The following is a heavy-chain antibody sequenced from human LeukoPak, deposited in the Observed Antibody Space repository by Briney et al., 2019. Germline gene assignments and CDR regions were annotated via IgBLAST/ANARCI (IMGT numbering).Heavy chain of an antibody. CDR3: ANDGADYDRNTDAFDI. CDR2: ISGSGGST. CDR1: GFTFSNYA. Sequence: GGSLRLSCAASGFTFSNYAMSWVRQAPGKGLEWVSAISGSGGSTYYADSVKGRFTVSRDNSKNTLYLQMNSLRAEDTAVYYCANDGADYDRNTDAFDIWGQGTMVTVSS. J-gene: IGHJ3*02. D-gene: IGHD3-22*01. V-gene: IGHV3-23*01.